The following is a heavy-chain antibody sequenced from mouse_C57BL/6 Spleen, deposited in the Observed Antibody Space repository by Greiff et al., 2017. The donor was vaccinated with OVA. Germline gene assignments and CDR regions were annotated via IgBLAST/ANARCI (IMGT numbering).Heavy chain of an antibody. CDR1: GYTFTSYW. CDR2: IDPSDSYT. CDR3: ARGGDGYYEDYFDY. J-gene: IGHJ2*01. V-gene: IGHV1-59*01. Sequence: QVQLQQPGAELVRPGTSVKLSCKASGYTFTSYWMHWVKQRPGQGLEWIGVIDPSDSYTNYNQKFKGKATLTVDTSSSTAYMQLSSLTSEDSAVYYCARGGDGYYEDYFDYWGQGTTLTVSS. D-gene: IGHD2-3*01.